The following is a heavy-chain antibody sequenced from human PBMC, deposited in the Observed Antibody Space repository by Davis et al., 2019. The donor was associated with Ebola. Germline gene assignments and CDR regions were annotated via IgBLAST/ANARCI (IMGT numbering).Heavy chain of an antibody. V-gene: IGHV1-69*13. CDR2: IIPIFGTA. Sequence: AASVKVSCKASGGTFSSYAISWVRQAPGQGLEWMGGIIPIFGTANYAQKFQGRVTITADESTSTAYMELSSLRSEDTAVYYCARSLSGSYGAFDIWGQGTMVTVSS. D-gene: IGHD1-26*01. CDR3: ARSLSGSYGAFDI. CDR1: GGTFSSYA. J-gene: IGHJ3*02.